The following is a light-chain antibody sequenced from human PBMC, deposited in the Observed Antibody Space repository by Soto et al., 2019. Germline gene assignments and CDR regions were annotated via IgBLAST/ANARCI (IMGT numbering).Light chain of an antibody. Sequence: QSVLTQPPSASGSPGQSVTISCIGTSSDVGGYSYVSWYQQHPGKAPKLMIYEVTKRPSGVPDRFSGSKSGNTASLTVSGLQAEDEADYYCSAWDDSLNGGGLFGGGTQLTVL. CDR3: SAWDDSLNGGGL. J-gene: IGLJ3*02. CDR1: SSDVGGYSY. V-gene: IGLV2-8*01. CDR2: EVT.